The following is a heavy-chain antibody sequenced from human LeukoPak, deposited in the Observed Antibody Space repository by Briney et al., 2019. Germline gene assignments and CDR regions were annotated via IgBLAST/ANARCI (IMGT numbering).Heavy chain of an antibody. J-gene: IGHJ6*03. Sequence: SETLSLPCTVSGGSISSSSYYWGWIRQPPGKGLEWIGSIYYSGSTYYNPSLKSRVTISVDTSKNQFSLKLSSVTAADTAVYYCARARGYDCSGGSCYDHPIGRLRYYYYYMDVWGKGTTVTISS. CDR1: GGSISSSSYY. CDR2: IYYSGST. V-gene: IGHV4-39*07. D-gene: IGHD2-15*01. CDR3: ARARGYDCSGGSCYDHPIGRLRYYYYYMDV.